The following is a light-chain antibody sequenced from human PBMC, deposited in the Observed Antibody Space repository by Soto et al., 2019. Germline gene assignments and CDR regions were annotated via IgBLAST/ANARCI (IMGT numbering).Light chain of an antibody. CDR3: QQYNNWPPL. CDR1: QSVSRN. CDR2: GAS. V-gene: IGKV3D-15*01. J-gene: IGKJ3*01. Sequence: EIVMTQSPATLSVSPGERATLSCRASQSVSRNLAWYQQKPGQAPTLLIYGASTRAAGIPARFSGSGSGTDFTLTITSLQSEDFAVYYCQQYNNWPPLFGPGTQVDIK.